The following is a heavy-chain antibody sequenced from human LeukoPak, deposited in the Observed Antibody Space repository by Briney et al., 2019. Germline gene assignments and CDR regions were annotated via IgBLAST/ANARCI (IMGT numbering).Heavy chain of an antibody. Sequence: ASVKVSCKASGYTFTSYAMNWVRQAPGQGLEWMGWINTNTGNPTYAQGFTGRFVFSLDTSVSTAYLQISSLKAEDTAVYYCARNYYGSGSANWFDPWGQGTLVTVSS. V-gene: IGHV7-4-1*02. J-gene: IGHJ5*02. CDR3: ARNYYGSGSANWFDP. D-gene: IGHD3-10*01. CDR2: INTNTGNP. CDR1: GYTFTSYA.